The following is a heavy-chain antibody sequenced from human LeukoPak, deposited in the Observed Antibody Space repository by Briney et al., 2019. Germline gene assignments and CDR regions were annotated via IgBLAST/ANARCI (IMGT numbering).Heavy chain of an antibody. Sequence: AGGSLRLSCAASGFTFSSYSMNWVRQAPGKGLEWVSSISSSSSYKYYADSVKGRFTISRDNAKNSLYLQMNSLRAEDTAVYYCARDGQELERRAQKLLYYYYMDVWGKGTTVTVSS. CDR2: ISSSSSYK. CDR3: ARDGQELERRAQKLLYYYYMDV. V-gene: IGHV3-21*01. CDR1: GFTFSSYS. J-gene: IGHJ6*03. D-gene: IGHD1-1*01.